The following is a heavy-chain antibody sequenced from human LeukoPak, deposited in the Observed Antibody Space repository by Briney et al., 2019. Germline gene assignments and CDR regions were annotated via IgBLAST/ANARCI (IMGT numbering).Heavy chain of an antibody. CDR3: SHRHLIAAVGTVDY. J-gene: IGHJ4*02. D-gene: IGHD6-13*01. CDR2: LYWDDDK. Sequence: SGPTLVKPTQTLTLTCTFSGFSLSTRGVGMDWTRQPPGKALEWLALLYWDDDKRYSPSLNSRLNITKDTSKDQVVLTMTNLDRVDTATYYCSHRHLIAAVGTVDYWGKGTLVSVFS. V-gene: IGHV2-5*02. CDR1: GFSLSTRGVG.